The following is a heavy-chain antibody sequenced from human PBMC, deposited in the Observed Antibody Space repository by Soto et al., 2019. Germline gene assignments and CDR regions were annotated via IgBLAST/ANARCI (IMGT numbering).Heavy chain of an antibody. Sequence: GGSLRLSCAASGFTFSSYAMHWVRQAPGKGLEWVAVISYDGSNKYYADSVKGRFTISRDNSKNTLYLQMNSLRAEDTAVYYCARDHPGVIWDHGFLDYWGQGTLVTVSS. D-gene: IGHD1-26*01. CDR3: ARDHPGVIWDHGFLDY. J-gene: IGHJ4*02. V-gene: IGHV3-30-3*01. CDR1: GFTFSSYA. CDR2: ISYDGSNK.